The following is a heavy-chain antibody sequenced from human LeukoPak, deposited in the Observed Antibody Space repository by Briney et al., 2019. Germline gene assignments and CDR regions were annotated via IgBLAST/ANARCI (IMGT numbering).Heavy chain of an antibody. V-gene: IGHV4-34*01. Sequence: SETLSLTCAVYGGSFSGYYWSWIRQPPGKGLEWIGEINHSGSTNYNPSLKSRVTISVDTSKNQFSLKLSSVTAADTAVYYCARPSQYCSSTSCQARYYMDVWGKGTTVTVSS. CDR1: GGSFSGYY. J-gene: IGHJ6*03. D-gene: IGHD2-2*01. CDR2: INHSGST. CDR3: ARPSQYCSSTSCQARYYMDV.